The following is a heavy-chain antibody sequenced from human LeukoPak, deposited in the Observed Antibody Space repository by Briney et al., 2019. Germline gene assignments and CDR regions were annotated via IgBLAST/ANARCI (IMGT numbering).Heavy chain of an antibody. V-gene: IGHV1-69*13. CDR1: GGTFSSYA. CDR2: IIPIFGTA. D-gene: IGHD5-18*01. Sequence: SVKVSCKASGGTFSSYAISWVRQAPGQGLEWMGGIIPIFGTANYAQKFQGRVTITADESTSTAYMELSSLRSEDTAVYYCAIGSTDTAMVYSSDYYYGMDVWGQGTTVTVSS. J-gene: IGHJ6*02. CDR3: AIGSTDTAMVYSSDYYYGMDV.